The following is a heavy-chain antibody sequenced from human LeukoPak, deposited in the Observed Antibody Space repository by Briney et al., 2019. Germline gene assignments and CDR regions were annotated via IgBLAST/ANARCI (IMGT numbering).Heavy chain of an antibody. V-gene: IGHV3-66*01. CDR2: IYSGGST. J-gene: IGHJ6*04. D-gene: IGHD3-10*02. CDR3: AELGITMIGGV. CDR1: EFSVGSNY. Sequence: GGSLRLSCAASEFSVGSNYMTWVRQAPGKGLEWVSLIYSGGSTYYADSVKGRFTISRDDAKNSLYLQMNSLRAEDTAVYYCAELGITMIGGVWGKGTTVTISS.